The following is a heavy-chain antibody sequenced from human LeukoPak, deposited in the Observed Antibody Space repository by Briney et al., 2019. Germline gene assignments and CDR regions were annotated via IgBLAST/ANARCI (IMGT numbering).Heavy chain of an antibody. CDR3: ARSARGVKINDY. CDR1: GYSISSGYY. Sequence: SETLSLTCAVSGYSISSGYYWGWIRQPPGKGLEWIGEINHSGSTNYNPSLKSRVTISVDTSKNQFSLKLGSVTAADTAVYYCARSARGVKINDYWGQGTLVTVSS. D-gene: IGHD3-10*01. V-gene: IGHV4-38-2*01. CDR2: INHSGST. J-gene: IGHJ4*02.